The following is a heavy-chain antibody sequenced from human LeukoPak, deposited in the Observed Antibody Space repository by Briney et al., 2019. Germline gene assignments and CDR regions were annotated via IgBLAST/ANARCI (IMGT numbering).Heavy chain of an antibody. V-gene: IGHV3-74*01. J-gene: IGHJ4*02. D-gene: IGHD6-13*01. CDR1: GFMFSKSW. Sequence: PGGSLRLSCAASGFMFSKSWMHWVRQVPGKGLVWVARIYNDGSTTNYADSVKGRFTISRDNSKNTLYLQMNSLRAEDTAVYYCAKDPRRYSRTGGYFDYWGQGTLVTVSS. CDR3: AKDPRRYSRTGGYFDY. CDR2: IYNDGSTT.